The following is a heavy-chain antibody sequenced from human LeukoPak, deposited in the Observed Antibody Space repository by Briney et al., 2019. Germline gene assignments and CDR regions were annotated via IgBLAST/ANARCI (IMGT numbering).Heavy chain of an antibody. CDR1: GGTFSSYA. D-gene: IGHD3-16*02. J-gene: IGHJ4*02. CDR3: ARDQYDYVWGSYRPYFDY. CDR2: ISPYNGNT. Sequence: ASVKVSCKASGGTFSSYAISWVRQAPGQGLEWMGSISPYNGNTNYAERLQGRVIMTTDTSTRTAYMELRSLRSDDTAVFYCARDQYDYVWGSYRPYFDYWGQGTLVTVSS. V-gene: IGHV1-18*01.